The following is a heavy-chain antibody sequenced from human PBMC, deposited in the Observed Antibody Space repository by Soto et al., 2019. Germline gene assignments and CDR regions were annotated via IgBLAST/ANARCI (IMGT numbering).Heavy chain of an antibody. J-gene: IGHJ5*02. Sequence: AAVKVSCKASGYTFTSYGISWVRQAPGQGLEWMGWISAYNGNTNYAQKLQGRVTMTTDTSTSTAYMELRSLRSDDTAVYYCARDLVIYEYPATMDWFDPWGQGTLVTVYS. CDR3: ARDLVIYEYPATMDWFDP. V-gene: IGHV1-18*01. CDR1: GYTFTSYG. CDR2: ISAYNGNT. D-gene: IGHD2-2*01.